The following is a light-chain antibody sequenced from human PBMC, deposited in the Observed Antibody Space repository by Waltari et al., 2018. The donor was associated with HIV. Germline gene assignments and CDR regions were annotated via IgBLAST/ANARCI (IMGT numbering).Light chain of an antibody. CDR1: SSKIGSNT. CDR3: AAWHDSLNGLWV. Sequence: QSVLTQPPSASGTPGQRVTISCSGSSSKIGSNTVNWYHQLPGTAPKLLIYSNKRRPSDVQYRFAVYEYAATASVSTSGSESEDSADYYCAAWHDSLNGLWVFGGGTKLTVL. V-gene: IGLV1-44*01. CDR2: SNK. J-gene: IGLJ3*02.